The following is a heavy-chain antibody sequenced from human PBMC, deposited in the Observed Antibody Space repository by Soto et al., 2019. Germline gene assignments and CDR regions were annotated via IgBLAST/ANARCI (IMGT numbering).Heavy chain of an antibody. D-gene: IGHD3-9*01. CDR1: GYTCTSYA. V-gene: IGHV1-3*01. CDR3: AIPNYDILTGFSLDAFDI. J-gene: IGHJ3*02. Sequence: QVQLVQSGAEVKKPGASVKVSCKASGYTCTSYAMHWVRQAPGQRLEWMGWINAGNGNTKYSQKFQGRVTITRDTSASTAYMELSSLRSEDTAVYYCAIPNYDILTGFSLDAFDIWGQGTMVTVSS. CDR2: INAGNGNT.